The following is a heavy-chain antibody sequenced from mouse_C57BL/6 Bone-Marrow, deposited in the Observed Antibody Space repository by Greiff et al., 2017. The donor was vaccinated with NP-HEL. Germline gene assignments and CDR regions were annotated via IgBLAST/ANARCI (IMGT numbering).Heavy chain of an antibody. J-gene: IGHJ4*01. V-gene: IGHV1-50*01. CDR3: ASLITTVVATPYYAMAY. D-gene: IGHD1-1*01. CDR1: GYTFTSYW. CDR2: IDPSDSYT. Sequence: QVQLQQSGAELVKPGASVKLSCKASGYTFTSYWMQWVKQRPGQGLEWIGEIDPSDSYTKYKHKFKGKGTLTVATSSRSAYMQLSSLTSEDSAVYYCASLITTVVATPYYAMAYWGQGTSVTVSS.